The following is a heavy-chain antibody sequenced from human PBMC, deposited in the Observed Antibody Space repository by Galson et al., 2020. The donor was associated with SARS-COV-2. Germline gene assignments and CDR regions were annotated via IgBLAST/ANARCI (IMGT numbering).Heavy chain of an antibody. CDR3: ARQESDWGYGMDV. Sequence: GESLKISCRGSGYSFSNYWIGWVRQMPGKGLEWMGIIFPGDSETRYSPSFQGQVTISADASISTAYLQWSSLKASDTAMYYCARQESDWGYGMDVWGQGTTVTVSS. D-gene: IGHD7-27*01. CDR2: IFPGDSET. CDR1: GYSFSNYW. J-gene: IGHJ6*02. V-gene: IGHV5-51*01.